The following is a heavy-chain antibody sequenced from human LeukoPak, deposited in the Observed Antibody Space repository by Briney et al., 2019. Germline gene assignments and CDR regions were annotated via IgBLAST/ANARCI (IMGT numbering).Heavy chain of an antibody. Sequence: SETLSLTCAVYGGSFSGYYWSWVRQPPGKGLEWIGEINHSGSTNYNPSLKSRVTISVDTSKNQFSLKLSSVTAADTAVYYCARGRCVYSSGWSNWFDPWGQGTLVTVSS. CDR3: ARGRCVYSSGWSNWFDP. V-gene: IGHV4-34*01. CDR1: GGSFSGYY. D-gene: IGHD6-19*01. CDR2: INHSGST. J-gene: IGHJ5*02.